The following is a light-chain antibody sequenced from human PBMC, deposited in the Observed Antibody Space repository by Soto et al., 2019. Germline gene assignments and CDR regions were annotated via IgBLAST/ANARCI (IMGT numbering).Light chain of an antibody. CDR3: SSYTSSRSYV. J-gene: IGLJ1*01. CDR1: SSDVGGSDF. V-gene: IGLV2-14*01. Sequence: QSALTQPASVSGSPGQSITISCTGTSSDVGGSDFVSWHQQHPGKAPKLMIYDVSKWPSGVSNRFSGSKSGNTASLTISGLQAEDEADYYCSSYTSSRSYVFGTGTPLTVL. CDR2: DVS.